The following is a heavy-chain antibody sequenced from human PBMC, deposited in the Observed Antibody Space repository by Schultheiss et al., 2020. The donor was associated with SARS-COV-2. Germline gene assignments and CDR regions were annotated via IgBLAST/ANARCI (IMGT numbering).Heavy chain of an antibody. D-gene: IGHD3-10*01. CDR3: ARDQGLGLTMVRPWGLDV. CDR2: ISSRSSYI. V-gene: IGHV3-21*01. CDR1: GFTFNTYS. Sequence: GGSLRLSCAASGFTFNTYSMNWVRQAPGKGLEWVSSISSRSSYINYADSVKGRFTISRDNAKNSLYLQMNSLRAEDSAVYYCARDQGLGLTMVRPWGLDVWGQGTTVTVSS. J-gene: IGHJ6*02.